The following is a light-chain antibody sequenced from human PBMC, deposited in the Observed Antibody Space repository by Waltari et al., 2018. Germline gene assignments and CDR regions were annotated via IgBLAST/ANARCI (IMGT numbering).Light chain of an antibody. CDR3: SSYAGNYVA. CDR2: DVT. CDR1: RSDVGGYNF. J-gene: IGLJ2*01. V-gene: IGLV2-11*01. Sequence: QSALTQPRSVSGSPGKSVTISCTGTRSDVGGYNFVSWYQQHPGTAPKLIRSDVTKRPAGVPDRFSGSKSGNTASLTISGLQAEDEADYYCSSYAGNYVAFGGGTKLTVL.